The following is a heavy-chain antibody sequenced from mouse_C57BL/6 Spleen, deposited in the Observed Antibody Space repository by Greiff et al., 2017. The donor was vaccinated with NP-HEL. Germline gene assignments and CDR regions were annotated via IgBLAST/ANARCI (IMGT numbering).Heavy chain of an antibody. D-gene: IGHD1-1*01. Sequence: VQLKQSGPELVKPGASVKISCKASGYTFTDYYMNWVKQSHGKSLEWIGDINPNNGGTSYNQKFKGKATLTVDKSSSTAYMELRSLTSEDSAVYYCARGSSLSYWYFDVWGTGTTVTVSS. CDR2: INPNNGGT. J-gene: IGHJ1*03. CDR1: GYTFTDYY. CDR3: ARGSSLSYWYFDV. V-gene: IGHV1-26*01.